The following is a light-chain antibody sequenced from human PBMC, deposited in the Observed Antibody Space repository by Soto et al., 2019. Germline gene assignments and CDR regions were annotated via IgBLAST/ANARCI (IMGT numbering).Light chain of an antibody. CDR2: ENT. Sequence: QSELTQPPSVSAAPGQQVTISCSGSSSNIGIHSVSWYQRLPGSAPKLLIYENTKRPSGIPDRFSGSKSGTSATLGITGLQTGDEADYYCGTWDNTLSGGVFGGGTKVTVL. J-gene: IGLJ3*02. CDR3: GTWDNTLSGGV. CDR1: SSNIGIHS. V-gene: IGLV1-51*02.